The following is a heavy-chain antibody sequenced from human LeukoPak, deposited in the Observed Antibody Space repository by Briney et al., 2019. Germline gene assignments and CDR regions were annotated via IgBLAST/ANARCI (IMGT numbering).Heavy chain of an antibody. V-gene: IGHV1-46*01. J-gene: IGHJ5*02. CDR2: INPSDGST. Sequence: GASVKVSCKASGYTFTSFWIQWVRQAPGQGLAGMGLINPSDGSTTYTHRFQGRVTVTRDTSTSTVYMDLSSLRSEDTAVYYCARAPRDSSTMLDRWGQGTLVTVSS. D-gene: IGHD6-13*01. CDR3: ARAPRDSSTMLDR. CDR1: GYTFTSFW.